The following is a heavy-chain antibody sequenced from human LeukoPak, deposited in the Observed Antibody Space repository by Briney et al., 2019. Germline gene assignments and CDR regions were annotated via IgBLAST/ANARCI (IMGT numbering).Heavy chain of an antibody. CDR2: INPNTGDT. V-gene: IGHV1-2*02. Sequence: ASVKVSCKAPGFTFNAYYIHWVRQAPGQGLEWMGWINPNTGDTNFAQKFQGRVAMTRDTSLSTAYMDLSRLTSDDTAVYYCAREHSDYYGSGSYYMYNWFDPWGQGTLVTVSS. J-gene: IGHJ5*02. CDR3: AREHSDYYGSGSYYMYNWFDP. D-gene: IGHD3-10*01. CDR1: GFTFNAYY.